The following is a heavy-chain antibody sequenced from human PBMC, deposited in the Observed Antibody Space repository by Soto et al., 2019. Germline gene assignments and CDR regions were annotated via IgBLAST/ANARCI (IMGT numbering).Heavy chain of an antibody. Sequence: QVQLQESGPGLVKPSETLSLTCTVSGGSINSYYWSLIRQPPGKGLEWIGYIYYSGSTNYNPSLKSRVTLSVDTSKNQVSLLLSSVTAADTAVSYCARLLLGFGELLSWFDPWGQGTLVTVSS. CDR3: ARLLLGFGELLSWFDP. V-gene: IGHV4-59*01. CDR1: GGSINSYY. CDR2: IYYSGST. J-gene: IGHJ5*02. D-gene: IGHD3-10*01.